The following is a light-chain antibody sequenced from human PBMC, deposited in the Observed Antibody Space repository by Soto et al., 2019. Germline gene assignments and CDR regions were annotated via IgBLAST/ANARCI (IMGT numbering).Light chain of an antibody. CDR1: QSVSSH. CDR2: DAS. J-gene: IGKJ1*01. V-gene: IGKV3-11*01. Sequence: EIVLTHSPATLSFSPWERATLSFSASQSVSSHLAWFQQRPGQAPRLLISDASNRAPGIPARVSASGSGTDFTLTISGLEPEDIGVYYCQHRSEWPRGKFGQGTKVDIK. CDR3: QHRSEWPRGK.